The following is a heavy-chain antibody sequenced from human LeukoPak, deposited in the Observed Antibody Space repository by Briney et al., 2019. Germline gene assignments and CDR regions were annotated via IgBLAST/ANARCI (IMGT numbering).Heavy chain of an antibody. D-gene: IGHD6-19*01. CDR2: VNPQGSGT. V-gene: IGHV3-74*01. CDR3: ARARWSSTGWFLGY. Sequence: GGSLRLSCSASGFTFSSYWMHWVRQAPGQGLVWVSRVNPQGSGTSYTDSVKGRITISRDNAKDALHLRMDNLRVEDTAVYYCARARWSSTGWFLGYWGQGTLVTVSS. J-gene: IGHJ4*02. CDR1: GFTFSSYW.